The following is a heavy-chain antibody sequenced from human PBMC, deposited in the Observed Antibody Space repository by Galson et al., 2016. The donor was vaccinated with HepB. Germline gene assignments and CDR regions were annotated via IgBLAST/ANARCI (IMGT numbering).Heavy chain of an antibody. V-gene: IGHV3-7*01. CDR3: AFGAWLDY. CDR1: GFAFSTFW. Sequence: SLRLSCAVSGFAFSTFWMTWVRLVPGKGLEYLANIKKDGSETHYADSVRGRFTISGDNAKNTLFLQMTNLRVEDTAVYYCAFGAWLDYWGQGTLVTVSS. D-gene: IGHD2-21*02. J-gene: IGHJ4*02. CDR2: IKKDGSET.